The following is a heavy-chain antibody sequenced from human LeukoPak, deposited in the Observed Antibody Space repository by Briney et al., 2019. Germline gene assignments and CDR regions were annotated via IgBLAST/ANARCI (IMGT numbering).Heavy chain of an antibody. Sequence: SVKVSCKASGGTFSGYSISWVRQAPGQGFEWMGRIIPVVDIINYAQKIQGRVSITADKSTTTVYMELSSLRSDDTAVYYCTRGPNNGSYGDWGQGTLVTVSS. J-gene: IGHJ4*02. CDR2: IIPVVDII. CDR1: GGTFSGYS. V-gene: IGHV1-69*04. CDR3: TRGPNNGSYGD. D-gene: IGHD2-8*01.